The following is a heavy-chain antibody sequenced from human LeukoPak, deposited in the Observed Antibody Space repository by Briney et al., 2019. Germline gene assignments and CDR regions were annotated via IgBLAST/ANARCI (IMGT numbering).Heavy chain of an antibody. CDR1: GYTFTGYY. V-gene: IGHV1-2*02. D-gene: IGHD5-12*01. CDR3: ATGIVATTASDY. Sequence: ASVKVSCKASGYTFTGYYMHWVRQAPGQGLEWMGWINPNSGGTNYAQKFQGRVTMTRDTSISTAYMELSRLRSGDTAVYYCATGIVATTASDYWGQGTLVTVSS. CDR2: INPNSGGT. J-gene: IGHJ4*02.